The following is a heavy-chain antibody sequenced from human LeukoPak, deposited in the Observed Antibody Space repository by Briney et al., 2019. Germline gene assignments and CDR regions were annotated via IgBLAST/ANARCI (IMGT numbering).Heavy chain of an antibody. J-gene: IGHJ4*02. CDR2: IKGDGSEK. CDR1: GLNFSSRW. D-gene: IGHD7-27*01. V-gene: IGHV3-7*03. Sequence: PGGSLRLSCAASGLNFSSRWMNWVRQAPGQGLEWVASIKGDGSEKHYVDSVKGRFTISRDNGKNSLYLQMNSLRAEDTAVYYCAKDAIWVYWGQGTLVTVSS. CDR3: AKDAIWVY.